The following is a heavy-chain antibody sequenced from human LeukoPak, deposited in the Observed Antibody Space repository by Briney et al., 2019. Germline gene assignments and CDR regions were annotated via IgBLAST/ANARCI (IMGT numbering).Heavy chain of an antibody. V-gene: IGHV3-30*03. CDR1: GFTFSSYS. J-gene: IGHJ5*02. CDR2: ISYDGSKT. D-gene: IGHD3-9*01. Sequence: GGSLRLSCAASGFTFSSYSMNWVRQAPGKGLEWVAIISYDGSKTDYVDSVKGRFIVSRDNSKNTVYLEMKSLTGGDTAVYFCTCLYPTRAPDDWSDRWDRNWFDPWGQGTQVIVSS. CDR3: TCLYPTRAPDDWSDRWDRNWFDP.